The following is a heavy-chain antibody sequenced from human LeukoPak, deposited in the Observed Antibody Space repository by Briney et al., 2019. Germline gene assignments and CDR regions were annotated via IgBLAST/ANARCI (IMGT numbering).Heavy chain of an antibody. CDR2: IQHSGGT. V-gene: IGHV4-30-2*01. CDR3: ASPMTLVLRGLAGIDAFNI. Sequence: TSQTLSLTCTVSGVSISSGGYYWSWIRQPPGKGLEWIGHIQHSGGTYYSPSLRSRVTMSLDRSKNQFSLNLSSATAADTAVYYCASPMTLVLRGLAGIDAFNIWGQGTMVTVSS. D-gene: IGHD3-22*01. CDR1: GVSISSGGYY. J-gene: IGHJ3*02.